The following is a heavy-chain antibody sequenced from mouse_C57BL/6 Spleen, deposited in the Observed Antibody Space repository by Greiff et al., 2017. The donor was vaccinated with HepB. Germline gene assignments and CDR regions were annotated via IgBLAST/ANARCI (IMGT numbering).Heavy chain of an antibody. D-gene: IGHD1-1*02. Sequence: QVQLKQSGPELVKPGASVKISCKASGYAFSSSWMNWVKQRPGKGLEWIGRIYPGDGDTNYNGKFKGKATLTADKSSSTAYMQLSSLTSEDSAVYFCARPGSYYYFDYWGQGTTLTVSS. CDR1: GYAFSSSW. V-gene: IGHV1-82*01. CDR3: ARPGSYYYFDY. CDR2: IYPGDGDT. J-gene: IGHJ2*01.